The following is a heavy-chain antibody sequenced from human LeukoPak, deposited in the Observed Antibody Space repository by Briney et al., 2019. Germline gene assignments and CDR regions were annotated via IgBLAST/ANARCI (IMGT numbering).Heavy chain of an antibody. CDR2: LYYSGNT. J-gene: IGHJ5*02. D-gene: IGHD3-16*01. CDR3: ARVVNSWGTSWFDP. Sequence: PSETLSLTCSVSGGSISSSSYYWGWIRQPPGKGLEWIGSLYYSGNTYYNSSLKSRVTISVDTSKNQFSLKLSSVTAADTAMYYCARVVNSWGTSWFDPWGXXTLVTVSS. V-gene: IGHV4-39*07. CDR1: GGSISSSSYY.